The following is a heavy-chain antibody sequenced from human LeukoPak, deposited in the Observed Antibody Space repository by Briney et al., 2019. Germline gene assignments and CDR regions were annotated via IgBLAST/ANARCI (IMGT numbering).Heavy chain of an antibody. CDR3: ARHGVILRYFDWFADYFDY. D-gene: IGHD3-9*01. Sequence: EKNNHNGRTNYNPSIKSSVTISADTSKYQFSLKLSSVTAADTAVYYCARHGVILRYFDWFADYFDYWGQGTLVTVSS. J-gene: IGHJ4*02. V-gene: IGHV4-34*01. CDR2: NNHNGRT.